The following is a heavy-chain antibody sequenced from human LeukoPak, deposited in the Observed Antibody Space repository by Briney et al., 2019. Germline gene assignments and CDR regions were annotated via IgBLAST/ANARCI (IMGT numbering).Heavy chain of an antibody. CDR3: ARAGAGYVLDY. Sequence: ASVKVSCKASGYTFTGYYMHWVRQAPGQGLEWMGWIDPNSGGTNYAQKFQGRVTVTRDTSISTAYMELGSLRSDDTAVYYCARAGAGYVLDYWGQGTLVTVSS. V-gene: IGHV1-2*02. D-gene: IGHD3-9*01. CDR2: IDPNSGGT. CDR1: GYTFTGYY. J-gene: IGHJ4*02.